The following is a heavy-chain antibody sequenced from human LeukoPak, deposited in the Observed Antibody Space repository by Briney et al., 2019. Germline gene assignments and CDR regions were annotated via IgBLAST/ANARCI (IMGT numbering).Heavy chain of an antibody. CDR3: ARAQTYGDYRLLLDY. Sequence: GGSLRLSCAASGFTFGDYGMSWVRQAPGKGLEWVSGLNWNGDNTGYADSVKGRFAISRDNAKNSLYLQMNSLRAEDTALYYCARAQTYGDYRLLLDYWGRGIVVTVSS. D-gene: IGHD4-17*01. CDR2: LNWNGDNT. CDR1: GFTFGDYG. J-gene: IGHJ4*02. V-gene: IGHV3-20*04.